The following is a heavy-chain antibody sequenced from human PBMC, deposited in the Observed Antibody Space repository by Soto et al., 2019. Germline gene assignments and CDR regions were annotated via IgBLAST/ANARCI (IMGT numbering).Heavy chain of an antibody. CDR3: ERDGIREAFDI. V-gene: IGHV1-69*13. CDR1: GYSFTSYG. D-gene: IGHD1-26*01. Sequence: SVKVSCKASGYSFTSYGISWVRQAPGQGLEWMGGIIPIFGTANYAQKFQGRVTITADEYTSTAYMELSSLRSEDTAVYYCERDGIREAFDIWGPGTTLTVSS. J-gene: IGHJ3*02. CDR2: IIPIFGTA.